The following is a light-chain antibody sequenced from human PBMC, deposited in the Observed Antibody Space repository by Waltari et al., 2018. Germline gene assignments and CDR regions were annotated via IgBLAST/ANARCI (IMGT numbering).Light chain of an antibody. J-gene: IGLJ1*01. CDR3: CSYAAGSLYV. CDR2: DVS. Sequence: QSALTQPRSVSGSPGQSVPIPCTGTSSDVGGYNSVPWYQQHPDKAPKFMIYDVSKRPSGVPDRFSGSKSGNTASLTISGLQAEDEADYYCCSYAAGSLYVFGTGTKVTVL. V-gene: IGLV2-11*01. CDR1: SSDVGGYNS.